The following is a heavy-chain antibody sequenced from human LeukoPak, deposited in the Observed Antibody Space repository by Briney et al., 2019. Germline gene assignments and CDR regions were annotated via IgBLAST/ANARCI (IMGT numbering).Heavy chain of an antibody. Sequence: GGSLRLSCAASHFTFTTYWMSWLRQAPGKGLEWVANIKPDGSEKYYVDSVKGRFTISRDNAKNSLYLQMDSLRVEDTAMYYCARGQSVGWEVGVCDYWGQGALVTVAS. D-gene: IGHD3-22*01. V-gene: IGHV3-7*01. CDR1: HFTFTTYW. CDR3: ARGQSVGWEVGVCDY. CDR2: IKPDGSEK. J-gene: IGHJ4*02.